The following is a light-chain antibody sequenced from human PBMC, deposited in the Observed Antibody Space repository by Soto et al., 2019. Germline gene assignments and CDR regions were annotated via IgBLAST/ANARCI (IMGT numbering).Light chain of an antibody. CDR2: SAS. CDR3: QQYGSSPYT. V-gene: IGKV3-20*01. CDR1: QSVTGTN. Sequence: EIVLTQSPGTLSLSPGERATLSCRASQSVTGTNLAWYQQKPGQAPRLLIYSASSRPPGIPDSFSGSGSGTDFTLTSNRLEPEDFAVYYCQQYGSSPYTFGQGTKLEIK. J-gene: IGKJ2*01.